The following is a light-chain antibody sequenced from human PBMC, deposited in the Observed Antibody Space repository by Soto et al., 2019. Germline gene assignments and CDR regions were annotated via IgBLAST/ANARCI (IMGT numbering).Light chain of an antibody. V-gene: IGKV3-20*01. CDR3: QQFDRSPYT. Sequence: EIVLTQSPGTLSLSPGERATLSCRASQSVSSNYLAWYQHKPGQTPRLLLYGASSMATGIPDRFSGSGSGTDFTLTISRLEPEDFVVYYCQQFDRSPYTFAQGTKLEI. J-gene: IGKJ2*01. CDR2: GAS. CDR1: QSVSSNY.